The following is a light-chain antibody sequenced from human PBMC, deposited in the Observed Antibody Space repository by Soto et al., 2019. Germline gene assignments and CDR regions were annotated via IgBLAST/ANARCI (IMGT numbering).Light chain of an antibody. J-gene: IGKJ1*01. CDR3: QQYNNWPPWT. CDR2: GAS. V-gene: IGKV3-15*01. Sequence: EIVMTQSPATLSVSPGERATLSCRASQSVSSNLAWYQQKPGQAPRLLIYGASTMATGIPARFSGSGSGTAFTLTISSLQSEEFAVYYCQQYNNWPPWTFGQGTKVEIK. CDR1: QSVSSN.